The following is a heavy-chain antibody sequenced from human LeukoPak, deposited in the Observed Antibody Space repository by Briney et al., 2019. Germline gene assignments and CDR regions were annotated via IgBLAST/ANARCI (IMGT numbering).Heavy chain of an antibody. CDR2: VYYTGST. J-gene: IGHJ4*02. V-gene: IGHV4-59*01. CDR3: ARHPVVAGTP. Sequence: SETLSLTCTVSGGSISSYYWSWVRQPPGKGLEWIGFVYYTGSTNYSPSLKSRVTISVDTSKNQFPLKLRSVTAADTAVYYCARHPVVAGTPWGQGTLVTVSS. CDR1: GGSISSYY. D-gene: IGHD6-19*01.